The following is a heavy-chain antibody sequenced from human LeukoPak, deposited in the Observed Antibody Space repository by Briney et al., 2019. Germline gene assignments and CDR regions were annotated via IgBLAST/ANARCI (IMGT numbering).Heavy chain of an antibody. Sequence: GGSLRLSCAASGFSFSSYWISWVRQAPGTGLEWVANIKKDGSEKYYVDSVKGRFTISRDNAKNSLYLQMDSLRAEDTAVYYCARSYGYNFDYWGQGTLVTVSS. CDR1: GFSFSSYW. CDR2: IKKDGSEK. J-gene: IGHJ4*02. CDR3: ARSYGYNFDY. D-gene: IGHD5-18*01. V-gene: IGHV3-7*01.